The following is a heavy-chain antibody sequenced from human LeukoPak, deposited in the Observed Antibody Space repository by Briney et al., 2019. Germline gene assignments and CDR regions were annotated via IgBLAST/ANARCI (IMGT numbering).Heavy chain of an antibody. CDR1: GFTFSSYA. V-gene: IGHV3-23*01. Sequence: GGSLRLSCAASGFTFSSYAMSWVRQAPGKGLEWVSAISGSGGSTSYADSVKGRFTISRDNSTNTLYLQMNSLRAEHTAVYYCAKDRSGYYHQNDAIDISGQGTMVTVSS. D-gene: IGHD3-22*01. CDR2: ISGSGGST. CDR3: AKDRSGYYHQNDAIDI. J-gene: IGHJ3*02.